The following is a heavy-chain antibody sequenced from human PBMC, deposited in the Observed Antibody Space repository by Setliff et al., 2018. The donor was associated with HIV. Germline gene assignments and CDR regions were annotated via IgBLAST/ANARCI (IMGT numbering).Heavy chain of an antibody. CDR3: ARHPSYSSDHPPLYFDH. J-gene: IGHJ4*02. CDR2: IYYSGRT. CDR1: GGSISSGAYY. Sequence: SETLSLTCTFSGGSISSGAYYWGWIRQPPGKGLEWIGSIYYSGRTYYNPSLKSRLTISVDTSKNHFSLTLNSVTAADTAVYYCARHPSYSSDHPPLYFDHWGQGTLVTVSS. D-gene: IGHD6-19*01. V-gene: IGHV4-39*01.